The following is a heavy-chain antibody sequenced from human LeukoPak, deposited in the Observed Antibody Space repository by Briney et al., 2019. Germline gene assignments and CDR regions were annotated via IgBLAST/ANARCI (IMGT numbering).Heavy chain of an antibody. Sequence: VASVKVSCKASGYMFTSYAMHWVRQAPGQRLEWMGWINAGNGNTKYSQKFQGRVTITRDTSASTAYMELSSLRSEDTAVYYCVREGAHHYDSGGYYFWGQGTLVTVSS. V-gene: IGHV1-3*01. D-gene: IGHD3-22*01. CDR2: INAGNGNT. CDR1: GYMFTSYA. J-gene: IGHJ4*02. CDR3: VREGAHHYDSGGYYF.